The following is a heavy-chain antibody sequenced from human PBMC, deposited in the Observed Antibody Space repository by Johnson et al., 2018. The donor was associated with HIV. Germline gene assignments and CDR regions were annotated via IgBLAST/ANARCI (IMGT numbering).Heavy chain of an antibody. CDR1: GFTFSNYW. J-gene: IGHJ3*02. V-gene: IGHV3-74*02. Sequence: VQLVESGGGLVKPGGSLRLSCAASGFTFSNYWMHWVRQAPGKGLVWVSRMNGDGSSTTYADSVKGRFTISIDNAKNTLYLQMNSLRAEDTGFYYCARALDTGGAIGAFDIWGQGTMVTVSS. CDR3: ARALDTGGAIGAFDI. CDR2: MNGDGSST. D-gene: IGHD3-10*01.